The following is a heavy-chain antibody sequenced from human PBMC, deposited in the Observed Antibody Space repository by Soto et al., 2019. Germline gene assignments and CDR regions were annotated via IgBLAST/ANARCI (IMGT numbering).Heavy chain of an antibody. V-gene: IGHV4-4*02. Sequence: SETLSLTCAVSGGSISSSNWWGWVRQPPGKGLEWIGEIYHSGSTNYNPSLKSRVTISVDKSKNQFSLKLSSVTAADTAVYYCARDRSGGYYYYGMDVWGQGTTVTVSS. CDR2: IYHSGST. CDR3: ARDRSGGYYYYGMDV. CDR1: GGSISSSNW. J-gene: IGHJ6*02.